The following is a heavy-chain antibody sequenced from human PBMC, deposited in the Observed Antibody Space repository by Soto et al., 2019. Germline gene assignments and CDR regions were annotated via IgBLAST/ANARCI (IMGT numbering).Heavy chain of an antibody. D-gene: IGHD2-2*01. CDR1: GFTFSSYG. CDR2: IWYDGSNK. V-gene: IGHV3-33*01. Sequence: GGSLRLSCAASGFTFSSYGMRWVRQAPGKGLEWVAVIWYDGSNKYYADSVKGRFTISRDNSKNTLYLQMNSLRAEDTAVYYCARDHVDIVVVPAAMRRYGYYYMDVWGKGTTVTVSS. J-gene: IGHJ6*03. CDR3: ARDHVDIVVVPAAMRRYGYYYMDV.